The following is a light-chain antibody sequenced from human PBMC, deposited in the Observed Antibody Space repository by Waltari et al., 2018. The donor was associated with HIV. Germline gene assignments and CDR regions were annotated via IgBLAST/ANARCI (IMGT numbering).Light chain of an antibody. V-gene: IGLV2-8*01. Sequence: ALTQLPPGPGSLGQPFTTPVPGANIDMGGFNIVSWYQQHPGKAPKLIIYEVNKRPSGVPDRFFGSKSGNTASLTVSGLRAEDEADYYCSSYAGSNNFVVFGGGTNLTVL. CDR2: EVN. CDR3: SSYAGSNNFVV. J-gene: IGLJ2*01. CDR1: NIDMGGFNI.